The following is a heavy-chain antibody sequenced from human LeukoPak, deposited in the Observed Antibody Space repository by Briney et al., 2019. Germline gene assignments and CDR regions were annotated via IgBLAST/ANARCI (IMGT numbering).Heavy chain of an antibody. CDR2: ISAYNGNT. V-gene: IGHV1-18*01. Sequence: ASVKVSCKASGYTFTSYGISWVRQAPGQGLEWMGWISAYNGNTSYAQKLQGRVTMTTDTSTSTAYMELRSLRSDDTAVYYCARGSLMITFGGVNDYWGQGTLVTVSS. D-gene: IGHD3-16*01. CDR3: ARGSLMITFGGVNDY. J-gene: IGHJ4*02. CDR1: GYTFTSYG.